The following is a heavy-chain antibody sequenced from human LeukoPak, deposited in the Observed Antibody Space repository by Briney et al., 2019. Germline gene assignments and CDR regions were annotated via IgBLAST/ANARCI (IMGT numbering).Heavy chain of an antibody. CDR3: ARRTGYSSSWHESSGWGRDY. CDR1: GGSFSGYY. V-gene: IGHV4-34*01. J-gene: IGHJ4*02. Sequence: SETLSLTCAVYGGSFSGYYWSWIRQPPGKGLEWIGEINHSGSTNYNPSLKSRVTISVDTSKNQFSLKLSSVTAADTAVCYCARRTGYSSSWHESSGWGRDYWGQGTLVTVSS. D-gene: IGHD6-13*01. CDR2: INHSGST.